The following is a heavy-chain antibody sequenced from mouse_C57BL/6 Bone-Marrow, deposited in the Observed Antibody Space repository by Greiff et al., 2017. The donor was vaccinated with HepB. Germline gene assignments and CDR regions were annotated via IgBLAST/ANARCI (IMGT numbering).Heavy chain of an antibody. V-gene: IGHV1-26*01. CDR3: ARSRYDYDRAWFAY. D-gene: IGHD2-4*01. CDR2: INPNNGGT. CDR1: GYTFTDYY. Sequence: VQLQQSGPELVKPGASVKISCKASGYTFTDYYMNWVKQSHGKSLEWIGDINPNNGGTSYNQKFKGKATLTVDKSSSTAYMELRSLTSEDSAVYYCARSRYDYDRAWFAYWGQGTLVTVSA. J-gene: IGHJ3*01.